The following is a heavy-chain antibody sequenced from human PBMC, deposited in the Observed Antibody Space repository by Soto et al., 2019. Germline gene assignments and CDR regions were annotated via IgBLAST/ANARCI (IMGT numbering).Heavy chain of an antibody. J-gene: IGHJ3*02. CDR3: ASFLYQLLSRMTKRSEAPENGFDI. CDR2: IIPIFGTA. CDR1: GGTFSSYA. D-gene: IGHD2-2*01. Sequence: SVKVSCKASGGTFSSYAISWVRQAPVQGLEWMGWIIPIFGTANYAQKFQGRVTITADESTSTAYMQLSSLRSEDTAVYYCASFLYQLLSRMTKRSEAPENGFDIWGQGTMVTVSS. V-gene: IGHV1-69*13.